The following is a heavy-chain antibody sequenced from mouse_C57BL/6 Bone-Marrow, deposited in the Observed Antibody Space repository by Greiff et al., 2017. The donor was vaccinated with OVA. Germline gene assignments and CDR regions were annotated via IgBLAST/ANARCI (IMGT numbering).Heavy chain of an antibody. CDR2: IHPNSGST. CDR3: ARRNYYGSSFDY. D-gene: IGHD1-1*01. CDR1: GYTFTSYW. V-gene: IGHV1-64*01. Sequence: QVQLQQPGAELVKPGASVKLSCKASGYTFTSYWMHWVKQRPGQGLEWIGMIHPNSGSTNYNEKFKSKATLTVDKSSSTAYMQLSSLTSEDSAVXYCARRNYYGSSFDYWGQGTTLTVSS. J-gene: IGHJ2*01.